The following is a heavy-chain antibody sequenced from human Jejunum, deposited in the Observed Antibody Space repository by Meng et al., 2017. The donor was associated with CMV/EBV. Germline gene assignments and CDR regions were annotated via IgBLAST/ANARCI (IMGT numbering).Heavy chain of an antibody. D-gene: IGHD3-3*01. CDR2: ISWNSGKI. Sequence: FTFDDYAMHWVRQPPGKGLELVSGISWNSGKIDYADSVKGRFTISRDNAKSSLYLQMNSLKPEDTAFYYCAKPLSPYDFWSGTDYWGQGTLVTVSS. J-gene: IGHJ4*02. CDR3: AKPLSPYDFWSGTDY. CDR1: FTFDDYA. V-gene: IGHV3-9*01.